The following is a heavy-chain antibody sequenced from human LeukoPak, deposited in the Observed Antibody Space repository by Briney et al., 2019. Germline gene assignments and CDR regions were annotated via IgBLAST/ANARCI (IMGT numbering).Heavy chain of an antibody. J-gene: IGHJ4*02. CDR1: GGSISSSSYY. D-gene: IGHD5-24*01. CDR3: ASAPEMATIFHFDY. CDR2: IYYSGST. Sequence: KPSETLSLTCTVSGGSISSSSYYWGWIRQPPGKGLEWIGSIYYSGSTYYNPSLKSRVTISVDTSKNQFSLKLSSVTAADTAVYYCASAPEMATIFHFDYWGQGTLVTVSS. V-gene: IGHV4-39*07.